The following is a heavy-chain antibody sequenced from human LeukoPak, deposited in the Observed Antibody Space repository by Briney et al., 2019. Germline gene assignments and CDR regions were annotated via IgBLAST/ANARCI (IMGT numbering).Heavy chain of an antibody. D-gene: IGHD1-26*01. J-gene: IGHJ4*01. CDR3: ARDLGRYDY. CDR1: GGSLSNFY. CDR2: IYTTGIT. Sequence: SDTLSLTCTVSGGSLSNFYWSWLRQAAGKRLEWIGLIYTTGITDYNPSLKSRATMSIDTSKNQFSLRLSSVTAADTAVYYCARDLGRYDYWGHGTLVAVSS. V-gene: IGHV4-4*07.